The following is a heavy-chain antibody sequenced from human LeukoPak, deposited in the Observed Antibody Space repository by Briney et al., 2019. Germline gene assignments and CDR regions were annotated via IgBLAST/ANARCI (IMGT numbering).Heavy chain of an antibody. D-gene: IGHD6-19*01. V-gene: IGHV4-34*01. CDR3: ARGRGRYSSGWTSAPLLDY. CDR2: INHSGST. J-gene: IGHJ4*02. Sequence: SETLSLTCAVYGGSFSGYYWSWIRQPPGKGLEWIGEINHSGSTNYNPSLKSRVTISVDTPKNQFSLKLSSVTAADTAVYYCARGRGRYSSGWTSAPLLDYWGQGTLVTVSS. CDR1: GGSFSGYY.